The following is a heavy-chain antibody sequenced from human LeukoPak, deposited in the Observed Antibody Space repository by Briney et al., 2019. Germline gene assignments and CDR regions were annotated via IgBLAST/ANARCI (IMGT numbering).Heavy chain of an antibody. CDR2: TWYDESNK. CDR1: GFIFSNYG. J-gene: IGHJ3*02. Sequence: HPGGSLRLSCAASGFIFSNYGMHWVRQAPGKGLEWVALTWYDESNKYYADSVKGRFTNSRDNSKNTLYLQMNSLRAEDTAVYYCARDLWCGADCYGTFDIWGQGTMVSVSS. CDR3: ARDLWCGADCYGTFDI. D-gene: IGHD2-21*02. V-gene: IGHV3-33*01.